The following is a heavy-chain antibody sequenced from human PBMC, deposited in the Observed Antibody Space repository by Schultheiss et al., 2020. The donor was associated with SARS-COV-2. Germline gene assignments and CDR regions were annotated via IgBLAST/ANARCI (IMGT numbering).Heavy chain of an antibody. J-gene: IGHJ5*02. D-gene: IGHD2-2*01. CDR1: GGSISSSSYY. V-gene: IGHV4-39*07. CDR3: ARVGDQLLYWFDP. Sequence: SETLSLTCTVSGGSISSSSYYWGWIRQPPGKGLEWIGSIYYSGSTYYNPSLKSRVTISVDTSKKQFSLKLSSVTAADTAVYYCARVGDQLLYWFDPWGQGTLVTVSS. CDR2: IYYSGST.